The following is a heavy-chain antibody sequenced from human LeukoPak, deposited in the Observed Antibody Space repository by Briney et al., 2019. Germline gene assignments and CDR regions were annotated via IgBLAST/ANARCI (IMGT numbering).Heavy chain of an antibody. V-gene: IGHV1-24*01. J-gene: IGHJ3*02. CDR2: FDPEDGET. D-gene: IGHD5-12*01. Sequence: ASVKVSCKVSGYTLTELSMHWVRQAPGKGLEWMGGFDPEDGETIYAQKFQGRVTMTEDTSTDTAYMELSRLRSEDTAVYYCATDGQRGYSGYDTAFDIWGQGTMVTVSS. CDR3: ATDGQRGYSGYDTAFDI. CDR1: GYTLTELS.